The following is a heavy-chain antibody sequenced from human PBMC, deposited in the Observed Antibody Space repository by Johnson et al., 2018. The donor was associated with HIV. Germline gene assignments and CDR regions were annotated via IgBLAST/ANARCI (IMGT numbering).Heavy chain of an antibody. CDR2: ISGRGGST. Sequence: VQVVESGGGLVQPGGSLRLSCAASGFTFRDFAMSWVRQAPGKGLEWVSVISGRGGSTFYADSVRGRFTISRDNSKNTLYLQMNSLRAEDTAVYYCARALPRYDAFDIWGQGTMVTVSS. D-gene: IGHD1-14*01. J-gene: IGHJ3*02. CDR1: GFTFRDFA. V-gene: IGHV3-23*04. CDR3: ARALPRYDAFDI.